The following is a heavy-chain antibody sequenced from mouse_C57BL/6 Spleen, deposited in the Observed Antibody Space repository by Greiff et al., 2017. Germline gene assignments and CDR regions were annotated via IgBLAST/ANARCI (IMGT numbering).Heavy chain of an antibody. V-gene: IGHV1-64*01. Sequence: QVQLQQPGAELVKPGASVKLSCKASGYTFTSYWMHWVKQRPGQGLEWIGMIHPNSGSTNYNEKFKSKATLTVDKSSSTAYMKLSSLTSEDSAVYYCARGGTVVEDYAMDYWGQGTSVTVSS. CDR2: IHPNSGST. CDR3: ARGGTVVEDYAMDY. J-gene: IGHJ4*01. D-gene: IGHD1-1*01. CDR1: GYTFTSYW.